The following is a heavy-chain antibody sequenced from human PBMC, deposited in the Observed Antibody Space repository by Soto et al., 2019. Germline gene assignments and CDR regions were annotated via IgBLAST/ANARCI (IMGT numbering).Heavy chain of an antibody. CDR3: ARGDGHYWYFDL. V-gene: IGHV3-9*01. J-gene: IGHJ2*01. CDR1: GFTFDGYA. Sequence: EVRLVESGGGLVQPGRSLRLSCAASGFTFDGYAMHWVRQLPGKGLEWVSSINWNSVTIDYADSVKGRFTISRDNAKNSLYLQMNSLRAEDTAVYYCARGDGHYWYFDLWGRGTLVTVSS. CDR2: INWNSVTI.